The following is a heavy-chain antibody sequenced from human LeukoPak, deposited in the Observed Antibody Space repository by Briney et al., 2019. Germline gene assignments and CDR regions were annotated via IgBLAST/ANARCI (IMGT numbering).Heavy chain of an antibody. D-gene: IGHD3-10*02. CDR1: GYNFTTYW. Sequence: PGESLKISCKGSGYNFTTYWIGWVRPMPGKGLEWMGSIYPGDSDTRYSPSFQGQVTISVDKSISTAYLQWSSLKASDTAMYYCARRVVQYNWFDPWGQGTLVIVSS. CDR3: ARRVVQYNWFDP. J-gene: IGHJ5*02. CDR2: IYPGDSDT. V-gene: IGHV5-51*01.